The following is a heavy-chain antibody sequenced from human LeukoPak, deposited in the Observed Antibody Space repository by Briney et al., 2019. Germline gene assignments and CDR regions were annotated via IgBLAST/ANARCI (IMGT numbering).Heavy chain of an antibody. CDR2: IYSGGKT. V-gene: IGHV3-53*01. CDR1: GFTVSNNY. CDR3: ARGDSSSWYYFDY. Sequence: PVGSLRLSCAASGFTVSNNYMSWVRQAPGKGLEWVSVIYSGGKTYYSDSVKGRFTISRDTSKNTLFLQMNTLRAEDTAVYYCARGDSSSWYYFDYWGQGTLVTVSS. D-gene: IGHD6-13*01. J-gene: IGHJ4*02.